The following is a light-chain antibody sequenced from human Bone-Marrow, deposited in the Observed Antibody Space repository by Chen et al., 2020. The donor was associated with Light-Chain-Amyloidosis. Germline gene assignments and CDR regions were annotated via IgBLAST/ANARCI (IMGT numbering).Light chain of an antibody. CDR3: QSADSSGTYEVI. CDR2: RDT. CDR1: DLPTKY. V-gene: IGLV3-25*03. J-gene: IGLJ2*01. Sequence: SYELTQPPSVSVSPGQTARITCSGDDLPTKYAYWYQQKPGQAPVLVIHRDTERPAGISERFSVCSSGTTATLTISGVQAEDEADYHCQSADSSGTYEVIFGGGTKLTVL.